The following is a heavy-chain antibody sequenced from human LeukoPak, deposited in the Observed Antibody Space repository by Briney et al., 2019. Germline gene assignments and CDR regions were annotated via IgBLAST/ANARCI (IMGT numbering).Heavy chain of an antibody. CDR3: TGSFGELTFFDY. V-gene: IGHV3-49*04. D-gene: IGHD3-10*01. CDR1: GFTFSSYW. CDR2: IRSKAYGGTT. J-gene: IGHJ4*02. Sequence: GGSLRLSCAASGFTFSSYWMSWVRQAPGKGLEWVSFIRSKAYGGTTEYAASVKGRFTMSRDDSKSIAYLQMNSLKTEDTAVYYCTGSFGELTFFDYWGQGTLVTVSS.